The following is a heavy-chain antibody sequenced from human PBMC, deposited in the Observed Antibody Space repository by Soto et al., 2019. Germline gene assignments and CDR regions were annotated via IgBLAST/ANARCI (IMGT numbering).Heavy chain of an antibody. V-gene: IGHV1-2*02. CDR3: ARDHPPDY. J-gene: IGHJ4*02. Sequence: ASVKVSCKASGYTFTAYYMHWVRQAPGQGLEWMGWINPNTGDTNYAQHFQGRVTMTRDKSITTAYMELSRLTSDDTAVYYCARDHPPDYWGQGTLVTVSS. CDR1: GYTFTAYY. CDR2: INPNTGDT.